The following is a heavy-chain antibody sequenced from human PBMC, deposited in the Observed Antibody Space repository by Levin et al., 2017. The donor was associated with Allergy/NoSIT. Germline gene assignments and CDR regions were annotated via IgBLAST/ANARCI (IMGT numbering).Heavy chain of an antibody. D-gene: IGHD5-12*01. V-gene: IGHV3-30*18. CDR3: ANPGEWLRSGDVDV. J-gene: IGHJ6*02. CDR2: ISYDGSNK. CDR1: GFTFSSYG. Sequence: PGESLKISCAASGFTFSSYGMHWVRQAPGKGLEWVAVISYDGSNKYYADSVKGRFTISRDNSKNTLYLQMNSLRAEDTAVYYCANPGEWLRSGDVDVWGQGTTVTVSS.